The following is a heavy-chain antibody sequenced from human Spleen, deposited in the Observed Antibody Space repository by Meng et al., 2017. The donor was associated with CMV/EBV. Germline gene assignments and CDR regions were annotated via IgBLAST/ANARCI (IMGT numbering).Heavy chain of an antibody. D-gene: IGHD3/OR15-3a*01. J-gene: IGHJ6*02. V-gene: IGHV3-30*02. Sequence: GESLKISCAASGFPFSAFGMHWVRQAPGKGLEWVAFMRFGGRDEYYADSVKGRFTISRDNSKNTLYLRMTSLRPEDTAVYYCAIDAFGPASEGENYFYYGMDVWGQGTTVTVSS. CDR3: AIDAFGPASEGENYFYYGMDV. CDR2: MRFGGRDE. CDR1: GFPFSAFG.